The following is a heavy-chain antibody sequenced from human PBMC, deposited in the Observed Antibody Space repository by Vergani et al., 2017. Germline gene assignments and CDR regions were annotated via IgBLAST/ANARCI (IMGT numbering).Heavy chain of an antibody. CDR1: GYSFTRYW. CDR2: NYPGDSDT. V-gene: IGHV5-51*01. J-gene: IGHJ6*03. Sequence: EVQLVQSGAEVKKPGESLKISCKGSGYSFTRYWIGWVRQMPGKGLEWMGINYPGDSDTRYSPSFPGQVTISADKSISTAYLKWSSLKASDTAMYYCAXIGVGLIAAAGTTGYYYYMDVWGKGTTVTVSS. CDR3: AXIGVGLIAAAGTTGYYYYMDV. D-gene: IGHD6-13*01.